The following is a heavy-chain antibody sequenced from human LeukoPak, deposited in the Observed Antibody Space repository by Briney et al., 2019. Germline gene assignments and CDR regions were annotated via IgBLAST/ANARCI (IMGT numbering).Heavy chain of an antibody. CDR3: ARAGLLWFGDNWFDP. J-gene: IGHJ5*02. D-gene: IGHD3-10*01. CDR1: GYTFTGYY. V-gene: IGHV1-2*02. CDR2: INPNSGGT. Sequence: ASVKVSCKASGYTFTGYYMRWVRQAPGQGLEWMGWINPNSGGTNYAQKFQGRVTMTRDTSISTAYMELSRLRSDDTAVYYCARAGLLWFGDNWFDPWGQGTLVTVSS.